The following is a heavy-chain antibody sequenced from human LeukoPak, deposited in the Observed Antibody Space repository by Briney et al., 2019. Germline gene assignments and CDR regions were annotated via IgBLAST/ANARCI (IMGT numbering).Heavy chain of an antibody. D-gene: IGHD4-11*01. CDR1: GFTVSSNY. CDR3: VRLSRAYSPHFDY. Sequence: PGGSLRLSCAACGFTVSSNYMSWVRQAPGKGLEWVSVIYSGDNTYYADSVKGRFTISRVNSENTLYLQMNSLRAEDTAVYYCVRLSRAYSPHFDYWGQGTLVTVSS. J-gene: IGHJ4*02. CDR2: IYSGDNT. V-gene: IGHV3-53*01.